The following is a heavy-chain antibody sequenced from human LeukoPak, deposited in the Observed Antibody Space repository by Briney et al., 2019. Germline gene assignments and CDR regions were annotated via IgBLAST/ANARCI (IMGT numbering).Heavy chain of an antibody. Sequence: ASVNVSCKSSGYTFTGYYIHWVRQAPGQGLEWMGWINPNSGATNYAPKFQGRVTMTSDTSISTAYMDLSRLISDDTAVYYCASAWGVFGVVRGYYFDYWGQGTLVTVSS. CDR2: INPNSGAT. V-gene: IGHV1-2*02. D-gene: IGHD3-3*01. CDR1: GYTFTGYY. J-gene: IGHJ4*02. CDR3: ASAWGVFGVVRGYYFDY.